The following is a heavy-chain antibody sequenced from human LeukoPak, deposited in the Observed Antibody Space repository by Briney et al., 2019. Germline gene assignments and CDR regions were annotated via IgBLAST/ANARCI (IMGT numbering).Heavy chain of an antibody. CDR3: ARGRGQVY. CDR1: GFTSAEYS. Sequence: SLRLACAAAGFTSAEYSMGWIRQAPGRGLEWVSYISSSGSRILYADSVKGRSTISRDNAKTSLYLQMNSLRAEDPAVYYCARGRGQVYWGQGTLVTVSS. D-gene: IGHD3-10*01. V-gene: IGHV3-11*04. J-gene: IGHJ4*02. CDR2: ISSSGSRI.